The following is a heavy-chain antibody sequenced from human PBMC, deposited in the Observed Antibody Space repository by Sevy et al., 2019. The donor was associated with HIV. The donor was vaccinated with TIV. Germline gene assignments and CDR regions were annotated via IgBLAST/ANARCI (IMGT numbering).Heavy chain of an antibody. V-gene: IGHV3-30-3*01. Sequence: GGSLRLSCAASGFTFSSYAMHWVRQAPGKGLEWVAVISYDGSNKYYTDSVKGRFTISRDNSNNTLYLQMNSLRPEETALYYCASPHYYDSSGYYYGIDYWGQGTLVTVSS. D-gene: IGHD3-22*01. CDR3: ASPHYYDSSGYYYGIDY. CDR2: ISYDGSNK. CDR1: GFTFSSYA. J-gene: IGHJ4*02.